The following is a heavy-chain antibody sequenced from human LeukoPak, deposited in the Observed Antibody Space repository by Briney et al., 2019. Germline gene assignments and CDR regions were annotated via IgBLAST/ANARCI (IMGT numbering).Heavy chain of an antibody. Sequence: GGSLRLSCAASGFTFSTYEMNWVRQAPGKGLEWVSTISCSGSTIYYADSVKGRFTISRDNAKKSLSLQMNSLRAEDTAVYYCATGGNSLAYWGQGTLVTVSS. V-gene: IGHV3-48*03. CDR2: ISCSGSTI. J-gene: IGHJ4*02. CDR3: ATGGNSLAY. D-gene: IGHD1-26*01. CDR1: GFTFSTYE.